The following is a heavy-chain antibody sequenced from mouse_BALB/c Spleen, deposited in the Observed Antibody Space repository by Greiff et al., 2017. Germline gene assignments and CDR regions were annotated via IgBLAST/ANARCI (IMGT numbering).Heavy chain of an antibody. D-gene: IGHD4-1*01. CDR2: IYPGNGDT. J-gene: IGHJ3*01. V-gene: IGHV1-12*01. CDR1: GYTFTSYN. CDR3: ATNWGGWFAY. Sequence: QVQLQQSGAELVKPGASVKMSCKASGYTFTSYNMHWVKQTPGQGLEWIGAIYPGNGDTSYNQKFKGKATLTADKSSSTAYMQLSSLTSEDSAVYYCATNWGGWFAYWGQGTLVTVSA.